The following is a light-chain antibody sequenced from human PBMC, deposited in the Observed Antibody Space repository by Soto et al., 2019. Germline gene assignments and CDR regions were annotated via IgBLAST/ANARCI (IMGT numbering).Light chain of an antibody. V-gene: IGKV3-20*01. Sequence: EIVLTQSPGTLSLSPGERATLSCRVSQSVSSSYLAWYQQKPGQAPRLLIYGASSRATGIPDRFSGSGSGTDFTLTISRLEPEDFAVYYCHQYGSSRTFGQGTKLEIK. CDR1: QSVSSSY. CDR2: GAS. CDR3: HQYGSSRT. J-gene: IGKJ2*01.